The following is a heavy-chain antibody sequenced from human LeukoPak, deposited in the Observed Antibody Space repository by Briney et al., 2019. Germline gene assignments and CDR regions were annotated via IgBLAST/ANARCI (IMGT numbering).Heavy chain of an antibody. Sequence: APVKVSCKASGYTFTGYYMHWVRQAPGQGLEWMGWINPNSGGTNYAQKFQGRVTMTRDTSISTAYMELSRLRSDDTAVYYCARGFRITIFGVVIVDAWFDPWGQGTLVTVSS. CDR3: ARGFRITIFGVVIVDAWFDP. J-gene: IGHJ5*02. CDR2: INPNSGGT. CDR1: GYTFTGYY. D-gene: IGHD3-3*01. V-gene: IGHV1-2*02.